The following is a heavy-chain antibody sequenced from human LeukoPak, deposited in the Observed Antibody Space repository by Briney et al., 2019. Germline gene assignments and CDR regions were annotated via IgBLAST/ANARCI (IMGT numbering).Heavy chain of an antibody. CDR2: ISGSGGST. D-gene: IGHD6-13*01. V-gene: IGHV3-23*01. CDR3: ARNDRYSSSPKYYFDY. Sequence: HPGGSLRLSCAASGFTFINYAMNWVRQAPGEGLEWVSAISGSGGSTFYSDSVKGRFTISRDNSKNTVYLQMNSLRGEDTAVYFCARNDRYSSSPKYYFDYWGQGTLVTVSS. CDR1: GFTFINYA. J-gene: IGHJ4*02.